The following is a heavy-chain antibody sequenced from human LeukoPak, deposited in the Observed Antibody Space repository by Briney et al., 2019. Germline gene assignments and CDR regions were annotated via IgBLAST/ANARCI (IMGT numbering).Heavy chain of an antibody. CDR1: GYTFTTYG. D-gene: IGHD3-22*01. CDR3: ARLTDYYDSSGYSFDY. J-gene: IGHJ4*02. Sequence: ASVKVSCKSSGYTFTTYGITWVRQAPGQGLEWMGWIRAFNGNTNYAQKLQGRVTMSTDTPTSTAHMDLRSLRSDDTAVHYCARLTDYYDSSGYSFDYWGQGTLVTVSS. CDR2: IRAFNGNT. V-gene: IGHV1-18*01.